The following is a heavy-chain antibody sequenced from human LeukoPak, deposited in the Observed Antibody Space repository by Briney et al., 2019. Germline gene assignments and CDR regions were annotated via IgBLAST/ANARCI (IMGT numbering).Heavy chain of an antibody. D-gene: IGHD6-19*01. Sequence: GGSLRLSCAASGFTFSSYEMNWVRQAPGKGLEWVSYISSSGSTIYYADSVKGRFTISRDNAKNSLYLQMNSLRAEDTAVYYCARAPRDQWLVLNYFDYWGQGTLVTVSS. CDR2: ISSSGSTI. CDR1: GFTFSSYE. V-gene: IGHV3-48*03. CDR3: ARAPRDQWLVLNYFDY. J-gene: IGHJ4*02.